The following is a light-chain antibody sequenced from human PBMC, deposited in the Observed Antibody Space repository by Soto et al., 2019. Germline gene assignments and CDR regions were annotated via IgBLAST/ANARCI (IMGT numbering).Light chain of an antibody. V-gene: IGLV2-14*01. CDR1: SSDVGGYNY. CDR3: TSYTSSSPDV. J-gene: IGLJ1*01. Sequence: QSALTQPASVSGSPGQSITISCTGTSSDVGGYNYVSWYQQHPGKAPKFMIYEVSNRPSGVSDRFSGSKSGNTASLTISGLQAEDEADYYCTSYTSSSPDVFGTGTKLTVL. CDR2: EVS.